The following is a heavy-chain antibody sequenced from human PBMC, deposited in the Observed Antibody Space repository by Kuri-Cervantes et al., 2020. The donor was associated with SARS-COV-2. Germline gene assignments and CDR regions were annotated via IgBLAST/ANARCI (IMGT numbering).Heavy chain of an antibody. CDR2: IYYRGST. Sequence: SETLSLTCTVSGGSISSYYWSWIRQPPGKGLEWIGYIYYRGSTNYNPSLKSRVTISVDTSKNQFSLKLSSVTAADTAVYYCARSGSLHMGRYYYYYMDVWGKGTTVTVSS. CDR3: ARSGSLHMGRYYYYYMDV. CDR1: GGSISSYY. V-gene: IGHV4-59*01. J-gene: IGHJ6*03. D-gene: IGHD1-26*01.